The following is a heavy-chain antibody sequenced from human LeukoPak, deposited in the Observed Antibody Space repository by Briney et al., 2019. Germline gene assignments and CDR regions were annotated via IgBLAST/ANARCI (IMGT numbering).Heavy chain of an antibody. CDR1: GGSISSSNW. V-gene: IGHV4-4*02. J-gene: IGHJ4*02. CDR3: ARSLDSSYATGDDY. Sequence: SGTLSLTYAVSGGSISSSNWWSWVRQPPGQGLEWIGEIYHSGSTNYNPSLKSRVTISVDKSKNQFSLKLSSVTAADTAVYYCARSLDSSYATGDDYWGQGTLVTVSS. D-gene: IGHD3-16*01. CDR2: IYHSGST.